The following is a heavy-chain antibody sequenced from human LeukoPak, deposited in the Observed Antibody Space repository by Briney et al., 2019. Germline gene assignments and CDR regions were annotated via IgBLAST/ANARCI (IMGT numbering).Heavy chain of an antibody. Sequence: GESLRLSCAASGFSFSSYGMHWVRQAPAKGLEWVAFIRYDGSDKYYADSVKGRFTISRDNPNNTLYLQMNSLRAEDTAVYYCAKDLTTVTSQGDYWGQGTLVTVSS. D-gene: IGHD4-17*01. CDR3: AKDLTTVTSQGDY. J-gene: IGHJ4*02. V-gene: IGHV3-30*02. CDR1: GFSFSSYG. CDR2: IRYDGSDK.